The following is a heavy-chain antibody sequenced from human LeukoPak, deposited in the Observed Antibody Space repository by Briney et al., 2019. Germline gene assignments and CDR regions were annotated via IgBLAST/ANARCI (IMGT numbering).Heavy chain of an antibody. D-gene: IGHD5-24*01. CDR2: IYYSGST. J-gene: IGHJ4*02. Sequence: SQTLSLTCTVSGGSISSGGYYWSWIRQHPGKGLEWIGYIYYSGSTYYNPSLKSRVTISVDTSKNQFSLKLSSVTAADTAVYYCARGDGFLQSHYYFDYWGQGTLVTVSS. CDR3: ARGDGFLQSHYYFDY. V-gene: IGHV4-31*03. CDR1: GGSISSGGYY.